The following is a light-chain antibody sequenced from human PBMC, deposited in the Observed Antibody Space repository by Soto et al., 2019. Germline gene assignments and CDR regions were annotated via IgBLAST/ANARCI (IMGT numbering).Light chain of an antibody. Sequence: QSALTQPASVSGSPGQSITISCTGTSSDVGAYNFVSWYQQHPGKAPKVIIFDVSNRPSGVSDRFSGAKSGDTAFLTISGLQADDEADYYCSSYTTSTTIVVFGGGTKLTVL. V-gene: IGLV2-14*01. CDR3: SSYTTSTTIVV. CDR2: DVS. CDR1: SSDVGAYNF. J-gene: IGLJ2*01.